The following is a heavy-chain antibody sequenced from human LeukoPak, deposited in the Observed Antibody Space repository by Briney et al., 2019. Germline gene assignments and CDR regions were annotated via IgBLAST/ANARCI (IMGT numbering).Heavy chain of an antibody. V-gene: IGHV1-8*01. D-gene: IGHD2-2*01. CDR1: GYTFTSYD. Sequence: GASVKVSCKASGYTFTSYDINWVRQATGQGLEWMGWMNPNSGNTGYAQKFQGRVTMTRNTSISTAYMELSSLRSEDTAVYYCARKPAAMGSDAFDIWGQGTMVTVSS. J-gene: IGHJ3*02. CDR3: ARKPAAMGSDAFDI. CDR2: MNPNSGNT.